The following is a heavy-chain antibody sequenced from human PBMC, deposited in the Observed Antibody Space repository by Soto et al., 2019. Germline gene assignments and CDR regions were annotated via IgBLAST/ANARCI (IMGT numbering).Heavy chain of an antibody. CDR3: ARDTYSGYDFGL. Sequence: TLSLTXXXSGASFAVVSYYWSWVRXXPGXXLEWIGYIPSRGRPFYNPSLTSRGTISADTSKNQLSLQLTSVTAADTAVYYCARDTYSGYDFGLWGQGTLVTVSS. D-gene: IGHD5-12*01. CDR1: GASFAVVSYY. J-gene: IGHJ5*02. CDR2: IPSRGRP. V-gene: IGHV4-30-4*01.